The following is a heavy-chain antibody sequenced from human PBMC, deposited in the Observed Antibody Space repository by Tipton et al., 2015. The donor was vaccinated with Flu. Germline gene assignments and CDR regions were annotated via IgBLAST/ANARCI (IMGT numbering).Heavy chain of an antibody. CDR2: ISYDATNR. CDR1: GFTFSAYA. D-gene: IGHD3-10*01. Sequence: LSLTCAASGFTFSAYAMHWLRQAPGKGLEWVALISYDATNRFYADSVKGRFSISRDNSKNTLFLQLDGLRTEDTAVYYCARGGQSGQYWGQGTLVTVSS. CDR3: ARGGQSGQY. J-gene: IGHJ4*02. V-gene: IGHV3-30-3*01.